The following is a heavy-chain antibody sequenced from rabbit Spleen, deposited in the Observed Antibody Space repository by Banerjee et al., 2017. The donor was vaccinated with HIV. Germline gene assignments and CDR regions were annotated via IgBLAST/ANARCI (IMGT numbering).Heavy chain of an antibody. CDR3: ARDPAYASGSGDYIPDL. CDR2: INIVTGKS. V-gene: IGHV1S45*01. Sequence: EQLEESGGGLVKPEGSLTLTCKASGVSLNDKDVMCWVRQAPGKGLEWIACINIVTGKSVYASWAKGRFIMSRTSSTTVTLQMTSLTAADTATYFCARDPAYASGSGDYIPDLWGPGTLVTVS. CDR1: GVSLNDKDV. J-gene: IGHJ4*01. D-gene: IGHD1-1*01.